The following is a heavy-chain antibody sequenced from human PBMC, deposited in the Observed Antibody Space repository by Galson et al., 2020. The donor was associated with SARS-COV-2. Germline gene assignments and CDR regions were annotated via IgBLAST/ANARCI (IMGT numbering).Heavy chain of an antibody. Sequence: GESLKISCTASGFTFGAYAMSWFRQAPGKGLEWVGFIRRNAYGGTTEYAATVKGRFPISRDDSKSIAYLQMNSLKTEDTAVYYCTRITTPMVRGVINWRRFDYWGQGTLVTVSS. CDR2: IRRNAYGGTT. J-gene: IGHJ4*02. CDR1: GFTFGAYA. CDR3: TRITTPMVRGVINWRRFDY. V-gene: IGHV3-49*03. D-gene: IGHD3-10*01.